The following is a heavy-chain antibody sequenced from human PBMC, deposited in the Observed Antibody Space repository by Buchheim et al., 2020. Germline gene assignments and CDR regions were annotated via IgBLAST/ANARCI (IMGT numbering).Heavy chain of an antibody. D-gene: IGHD3-16*02. CDR1: GFTFSSYW. CDR3: ATAGNYRFDS. V-gene: IGHV3-74*02. CDR2: MNSDGSTT. J-gene: IGHJ4*02. Sequence: EVQLVESGGGLVQPGGSLRLSCGASGFTFSSYWMSWVRQAPGKGLVWVSRMNSDGSTTNYADSVKDRFTISGANAKNTVYLQMNSLRVEDTAVYYCATAGNYRFDSWGQGTL.